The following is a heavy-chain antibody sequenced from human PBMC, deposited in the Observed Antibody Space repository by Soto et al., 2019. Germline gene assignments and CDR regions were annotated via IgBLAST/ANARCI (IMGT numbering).Heavy chain of an antibody. CDR1: GFTFSSCD. CDR3: VRDTSFDY. J-gene: IGHJ4*02. Sequence: EVQLVESGGGLVQPGGSLRLSCAASGFTFSSCDMHWVRQAPGKGLEYISAISSNGGITYYANSVKGRFTISRDNSKNVMFLQMGSLRAEDMAVYYCVRDTSFDYWGQGTLVTVSS. D-gene: IGHD3-16*01. V-gene: IGHV3-64*01. CDR2: ISSNGGIT.